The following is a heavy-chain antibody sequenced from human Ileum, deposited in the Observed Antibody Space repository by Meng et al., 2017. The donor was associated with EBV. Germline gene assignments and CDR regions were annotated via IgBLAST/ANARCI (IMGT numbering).Heavy chain of an antibody. D-gene: IGHD1-26*01. CDR2: TYYRSKWNT. CDR3: ARGSYYFDS. Sequence: QGQLQQPGPGLLKPSQTLSLTCAISGDSVSSISGAWNWIRQSPSRGLEWLGRTYYRSKWNTDYAVSVSSRITISPDTSKNQFSLQLNSVTPEDTAVYYCARGSYYFDSWGQGTLVTVSS. V-gene: IGHV6-1*01. J-gene: IGHJ4*02. CDR1: GDSVSSISGA.